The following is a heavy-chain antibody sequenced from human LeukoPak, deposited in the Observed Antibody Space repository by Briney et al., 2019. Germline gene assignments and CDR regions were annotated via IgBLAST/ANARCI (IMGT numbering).Heavy chain of an antibody. Sequence: GESLKISCKGSGXTFTSYWSAWVRQMPGKGLEWMGIIYPGDSDTRYSPSFQGQVTISADKSISTAYLQWSSLKASDTAMYYCARHGASYYFEYWGQGTLVTVSS. CDR3: ARHGASYYFEY. D-gene: IGHD3-16*02. V-gene: IGHV5-51*01. CDR2: IYPGDSDT. CDR1: GXTFTSYW. J-gene: IGHJ4*02.